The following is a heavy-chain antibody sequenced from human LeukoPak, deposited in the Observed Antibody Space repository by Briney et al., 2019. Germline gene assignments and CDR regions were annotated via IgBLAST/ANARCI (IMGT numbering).Heavy chain of an antibody. CDR2: IYYSGST. CDR1: GGSISSSSYY. V-gene: IGHV4-39*07. D-gene: IGHD3-22*01. CDR3: ARVLDMIVVVTTTPTPNWFDP. J-gene: IGHJ5*02. Sequence: PSETLSLTCTVSGGSISSSSYYWGWIRQPPGKGLEWIGSIYYSGSTYYNPSLKSRVTISVDTSTNQFSLKLSSVTAADTAVYYCARVLDMIVVVTTTPTPNWFDPWGQGTLVTVSS.